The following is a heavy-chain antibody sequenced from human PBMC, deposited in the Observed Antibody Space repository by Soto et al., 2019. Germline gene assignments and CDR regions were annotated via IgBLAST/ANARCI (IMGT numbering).Heavy chain of an antibody. CDR1: GFTFSSYW. Sequence: PGGSLRLSCAASGFTFSSYWMSWVRQAPGKXLEWVANIKQDGSEKYYVDSVKGRFTISRDNAKNSLYLQMNSLRAEDTAVYYCARVSPQWPQRTIWYYGMDVWGQGATVTVSS. D-gene: IGHD6-19*01. CDR3: ARVSPQWPQRTIWYYGMDV. V-gene: IGHV3-7*01. J-gene: IGHJ6*02. CDR2: IKQDGSEK.